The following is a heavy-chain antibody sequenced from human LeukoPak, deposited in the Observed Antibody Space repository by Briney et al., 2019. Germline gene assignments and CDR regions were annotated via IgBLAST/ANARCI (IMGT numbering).Heavy chain of an antibody. CDR2: IYYSGST. V-gene: IGHV4-59*01. CDR3: ARGSGPDTYDFWSGYQYYFDY. CDR1: GGSISSYY. Sequence: PSETLSLTCTVSGGSISSYYWSWIRQPPGKGLEWIGYIYYSGSTNYNPSLKSRVTISVDTSKNQFSLKLSSVTAADTAVYYCARGSGPDTYDFWSGYQYYFDYWGQGTLVTVSS. J-gene: IGHJ4*02. D-gene: IGHD3-3*01.